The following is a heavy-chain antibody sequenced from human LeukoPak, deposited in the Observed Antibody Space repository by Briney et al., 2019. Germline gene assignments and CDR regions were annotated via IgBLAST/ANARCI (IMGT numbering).Heavy chain of an antibody. D-gene: IGHD3-9*01. CDR1: GGSFGGYY. CDR3: ARETKYYDILTGYYNWFDP. V-gene: IGHV4-34*01. CDR2: INHSGST. J-gene: IGHJ5*02. Sequence: SETLSLTCAVYGGSFGGYYWSWIRQPPGKGLEWIGEINHSGSTNYNPSLKSRVTISVDTSKNQFSLKLSSVTAADTAVYYCARETKYYDILTGYYNWFDPWGQGTLVTVSS.